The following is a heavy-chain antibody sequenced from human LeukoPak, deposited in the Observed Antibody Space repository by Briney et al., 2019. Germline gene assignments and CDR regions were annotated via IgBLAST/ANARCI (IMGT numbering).Heavy chain of an antibody. D-gene: IGHD6-13*01. CDR2: IYYSGST. CDR1: GVSISSYY. V-gene: IGHV4-59*08. Sequence: SETLSLTCTVSGVSISSYYWSWIRQPPGRGLEWIGYIYYSGSTNYNPSLKSRVTISLDTSKNQFSLKLSSVTAADTAVYYCARHDGSSWYYAFDVWGQGTMVTVSS. J-gene: IGHJ3*01. CDR3: ARHDGSSWYYAFDV.